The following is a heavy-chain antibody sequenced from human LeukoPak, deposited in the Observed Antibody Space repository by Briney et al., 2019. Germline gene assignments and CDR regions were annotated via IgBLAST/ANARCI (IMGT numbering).Heavy chain of an antibody. CDR1: GAPISPYY. Sequence: PSGTLSLTCTVSGAPISPYYWNWIRQPAGKGLEWIGRIYSSGNTNYNPSLKSRITMSIDTSKNQFSLKLSSVTAADTAVYYCARERRELRGDAFDIWGRGTMVTVSS. CDR2: IYSSGNT. J-gene: IGHJ3*02. CDR3: ARERRELRGDAFDI. V-gene: IGHV4-4*07. D-gene: IGHD1-7*01.